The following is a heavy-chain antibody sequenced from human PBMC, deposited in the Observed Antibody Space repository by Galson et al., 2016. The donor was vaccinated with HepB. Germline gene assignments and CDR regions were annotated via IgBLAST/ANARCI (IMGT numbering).Heavy chain of an antibody. CDR1: GFVFGIYG. D-gene: IGHD2-21*01. J-gene: IGHJ6*04. CDR3: AISRADGDYDYFDIDV. CDR2: ISDDGKTE. Sequence: SLRLSCAVSGFVFGIYGMQWVRQAPGKGLESVTLISDDGKTEQYADSVKGRFTVSRDNSKNKLYLQMNSLRPDDTAVYYCAISRADGDYDYFDIDVWGKGTTVIVSS. V-gene: IGHV3-30*03.